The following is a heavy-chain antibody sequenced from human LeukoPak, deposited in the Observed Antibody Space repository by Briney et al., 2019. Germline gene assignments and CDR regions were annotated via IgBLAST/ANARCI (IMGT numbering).Heavy chain of an antibody. J-gene: IGHJ4*02. CDR2: LWYDGSNK. CDR1: GFTFSSYG. Sequence: GGSLRLSCAASGFTFSSYGIHWVRQAPAKGLECVADLWYDGSNKNYADSVTGRFTISRDNSNYTLYLQMNSLRAEDTAVYYCARDRGGYCSSTSCHYFDYWGQGTLVTVSS. CDR3: ARDRGGYCSSTSCHYFDY. D-gene: IGHD2-2*01. V-gene: IGHV3-33*01.